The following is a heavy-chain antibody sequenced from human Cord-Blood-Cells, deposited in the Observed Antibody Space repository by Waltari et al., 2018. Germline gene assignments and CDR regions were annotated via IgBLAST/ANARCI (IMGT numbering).Heavy chain of an antibody. V-gene: IGHV1-2*02. CDR2: INPNRGGK. Sequence: QVQLVQSGAEVKKPGASVKVSCKASGYTFTGYYMHWVRQAPGQGLEWMGWINPNRGGKNYAQKLQGRVTMTMETSISTAYRGLSRLRSDDTAVYYCARASIAAADYWGQGTLVTVSS. CDR1: GYTFTGYY. CDR3: ARASIAAADY. J-gene: IGHJ4*02. D-gene: IGHD6-13*01.